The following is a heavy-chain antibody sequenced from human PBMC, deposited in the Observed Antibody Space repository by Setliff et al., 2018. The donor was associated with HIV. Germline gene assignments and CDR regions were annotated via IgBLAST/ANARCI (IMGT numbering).Heavy chain of an antibody. CDR1: RDSINGHW. CDR2: IHYSGIT. Sequence: LSLTCTVSRDSINGHWWSWIRQPPGKGLEWTGSIHYSGITHYNPSLKSRLTMSVDTSKNQVSLKLSSVTAADTAVYYCARHNCGTTACYGVVVWGQGTMVTVSS. D-gene: IGHD2-2*01. J-gene: IGHJ3*01. V-gene: IGHV4-59*11. CDR3: ARHNCGTTACYGVVV.